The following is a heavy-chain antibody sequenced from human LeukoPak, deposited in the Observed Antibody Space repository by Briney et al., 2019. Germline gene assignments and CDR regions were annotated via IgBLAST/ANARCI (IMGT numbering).Heavy chain of an antibody. CDR3: ARNATSRSFDV. CDR2: IYYSGIT. CDR1: GGSISSSIYS. D-gene: IGHD3-16*02. J-gene: IGHJ3*01. Sequence: SETLSLTCAVSGGSISSSIYSWGWIRQPPGKGLEWIGTIYYSGITHYNPSLKSRITISVDTSKDQFSLRLSSVTAADTAMYYCARNATSRSFDVWGQGTMVTVSS. V-gene: IGHV4-39*01.